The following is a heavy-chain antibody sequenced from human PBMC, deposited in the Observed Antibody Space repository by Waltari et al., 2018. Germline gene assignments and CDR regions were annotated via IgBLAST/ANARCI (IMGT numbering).Heavy chain of an antibody. V-gene: IGHV4-34*01. CDR2: INHSGST. Sequence: QVQLQQWGAGLLKPSETLSLTCAVYGGSFSGYYWSWIRQPPGKGLEWIGEINHSGSTNYNPSLKSRVTISVDTSKNQFSLKLSSVTAADTAVYYCARAPIAAAGAFDHWGQGNLVTVSS. D-gene: IGHD6-13*01. J-gene: IGHJ4*02. CDR3: ARAPIAAAGAFDH. CDR1: GGSFSGYY.